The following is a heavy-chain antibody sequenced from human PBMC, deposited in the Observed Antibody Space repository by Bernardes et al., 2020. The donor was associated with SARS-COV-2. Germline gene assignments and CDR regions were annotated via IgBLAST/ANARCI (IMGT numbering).Heavy chain of an antibody. D-gene: IGHD6-13*01. CDR2: ISGSGGST. CDR3: AKENDGGIAALQNWFDP. CDR1: GGSISSGGYY. Sequence: ETLSLTCSVSGGSISSGGYYWSWIRQHPGKGLEWVSAISGSGGSTYYADSVKGRFTISRDNSKNTLYLQMNSLRAEDTAVYYCAKENDGGIAALQNWFDPWGQGTLVTVSS. J-gene: IGHJ5*02. V-gene: IGHV3-23*01.